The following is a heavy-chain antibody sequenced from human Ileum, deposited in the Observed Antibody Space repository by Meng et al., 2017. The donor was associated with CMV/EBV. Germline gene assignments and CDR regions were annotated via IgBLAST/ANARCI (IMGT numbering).Heavy chain of an antibody. CDR3: ARGKEVEFDS. CDR2: IRSDGSIT. V-gene: IGHV3-64*02. J-gene: IGHJ4*02. Sequence: SCAASGFSFNIYAMHWVRQAPGKGLEYVSYIRSDGSITRYADSVKARFTISRDNSKNTLYLQMGTLRPEDTAVYYCARGKEVEFDSWGQGTLVTVSS. CDR1: GFSFNIYA.